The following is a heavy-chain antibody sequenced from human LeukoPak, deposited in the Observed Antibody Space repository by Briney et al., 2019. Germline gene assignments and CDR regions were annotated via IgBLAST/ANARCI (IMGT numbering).Heavy chain of an antibody. Sequence: PGGSLRLSCAASGFTFDDYGMSWVRQAPGKGLEWVSGINWNGGSTGYADSVKGRFTISRDNAKNSLYLQMNSLRAEDTALYYCARDLYSNSWYFVSPGGYWGQGTLVTVSS. CDR3: ARDLYSNSWYFVSPGGY. J-gene: IGHJ4*02. CDR2: INWNGGST. D-gene: IGHD6-13*01. V-gene: IGHV3-20*04. CDR1: GFTFDDYG.